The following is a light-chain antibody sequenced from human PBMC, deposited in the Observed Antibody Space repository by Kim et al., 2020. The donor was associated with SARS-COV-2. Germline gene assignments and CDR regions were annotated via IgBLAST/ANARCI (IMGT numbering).Light chain of an antibody. J-gene: IGLJ1*01. Sequence: VTISCSGSSSNIGSNYVSWYQQLPGTAPKLLIYRNNQRPSGVPDRFSGSKSGTSASLAISGLRSEDEADYYCAAWDDSLSGPAYVFGTGTKVTVL. CDR2: RNN. CDR1: SSNIGSNY. CDR3: AAWDDSLSGPAYV. V-gene: IGLV1-47*01.